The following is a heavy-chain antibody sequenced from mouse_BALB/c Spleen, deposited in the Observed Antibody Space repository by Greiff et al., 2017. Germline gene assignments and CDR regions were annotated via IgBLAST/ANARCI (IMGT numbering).Heavy chain of an antibody. CDR2: INPSNGGT. Sequence: QVQLQQPGAELVKPGASVKLSCKASGYTFTSYYMYWVKQRPGQGLEWIGGINPSNGGTNFNEKFKSKATLTVDKSSSTAYMQLSSLTSEDSAVYYCTRTSITTVVEDYAMDYWGQGTSVTVSS. V-gene: IGHV1S81*02. CDR1: GYTFTSYY. D-gene: IGHD1-1*01. CDR3: TRTSITTVVEDYAMDY. J-gene: IGHJ4*01.